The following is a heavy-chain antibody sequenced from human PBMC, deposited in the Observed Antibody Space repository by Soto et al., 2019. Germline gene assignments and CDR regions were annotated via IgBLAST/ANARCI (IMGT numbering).Heavy chain of an antibody. CDR1: GFTFDDYA. J-gene: IGHJ6*02. CDR3: VSGGGAGSYDYYYGMDV. D-gene: IGHD3-10*01. Sequence: EVQLVESGGGLVQPGRSLRLSCAASGFTFDDYAMHWVRQAPGKGLEWVSGISWNSGSIGYADSVKGRFTISRDNAKKPLYLQMKRLGAEETAWYCCVSGGGAGSYDYYYGMDVWGQGTTVTVSS. V-gene: IGHV3-9*01. CDR2: ISWNSGSI.